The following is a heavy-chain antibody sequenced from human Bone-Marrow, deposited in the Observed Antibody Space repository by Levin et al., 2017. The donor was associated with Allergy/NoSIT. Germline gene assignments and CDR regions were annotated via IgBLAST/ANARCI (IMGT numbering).Heavy chain of an antibody. J-gene: IGHJ4*02. V-gene: IGHV4-39*01. CDR3: ARLPLPSSIAARPLDY. CDR2: IYYSGST. CDR1: GGSISSSSYY. D-gene: IGHD6-6*01. Sequence: SETLSLTCTVSGGSISSSSYYWGWIRQPPGTGLEWIGSIYYSGSTYYNPSLKSRVTISVDTSKNQFSLKLSSVTAADTAVYYCARLPLPSSIAARPLDYWGQGTLVTVSS.